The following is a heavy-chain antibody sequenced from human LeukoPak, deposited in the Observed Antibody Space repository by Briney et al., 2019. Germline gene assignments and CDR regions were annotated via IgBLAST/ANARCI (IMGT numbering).Heavy chain of an antibody. J-gene: IGHJ5*02. CDR3: ARCAGGGSCNRRWFDP. CDR2: FDPEDGET. CDR1: GYTLTELS. V-gene: IGHV1-24*01. Sequence: GASVKVSCKVSGYTLTELSMHWVRQAPGKGLEWMGGFDPEDGETIYAQKFQGRVTMTEDTSTDTAYMELSSLRSEDTAVYYCARCAGGGSCNRRWFDPWGQGTLVTASS. D-gene: IGHD2-15*01.